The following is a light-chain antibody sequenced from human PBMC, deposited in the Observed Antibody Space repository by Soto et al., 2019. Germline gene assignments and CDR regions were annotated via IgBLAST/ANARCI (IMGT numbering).Light chain of an antibody. J-gene: IGLJ1*01. CDR2: DVN. V-gene: IGLV2-14*03. Sequence: QSVLKQPASVSASPGQSITISLPGTNSDVGGYNFVSWYQHHPGKAPKLMIYDVNNRPSGVSNRFSGSKSGNTASLTISGLQADDEADTYCSSYTTGDIYVFGTGTKV. CDR3: SSYTTGDIYV. CDR1: NSDVGGYNF.